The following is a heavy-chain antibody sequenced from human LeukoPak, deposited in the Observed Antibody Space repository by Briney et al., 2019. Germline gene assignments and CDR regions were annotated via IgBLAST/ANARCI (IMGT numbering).Heavy chain of an antibody. Sequence: GESLKISCKGSGYSFTSYWIGWVRPMPGKGLEWMGIIYPGDSDTRYSPSFQGQVTISADKSISTAYLQWSSLKASDTAMYYCARHRVEWELRGAFDIWGQGTMVTVSS. CDR3: ARHRVEWELRGAFDI. CDR2: IYPGDSDT. CDR1: GYSFTSYW. J-gene: IGHJ3*02. V-gene: IGHV5-51*01. D-gene: IGHD1-26*01.